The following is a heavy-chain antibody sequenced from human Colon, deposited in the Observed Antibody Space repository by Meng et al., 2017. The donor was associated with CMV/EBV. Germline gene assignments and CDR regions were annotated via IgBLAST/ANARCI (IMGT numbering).Heavy chain of an antibody. CDR2: INPNGGNT. D-gene: IGHD2-2*01. CDR1: GYIFTSFF. V-gene: IGHV1-46*01. Sequence: ASVKVSCKASGYIFTSFFIHWLRQAPGQGLEWLGMINPNGGNTNYAQKFQGRVTMTRDTSTSTVYMELSSLRSEDTAVYYCARDFAVPAARRIGGRGFDPWGQGTLVTVSS. CDR3: ARDFAVPAARRIGGRGFDP. J-gene: IGHJ5*02.